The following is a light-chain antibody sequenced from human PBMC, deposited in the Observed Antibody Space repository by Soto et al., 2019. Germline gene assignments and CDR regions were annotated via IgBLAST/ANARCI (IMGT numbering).Light chain of an antibody. CDR3: QQYGSSPGT. J-gene: IGKJ1*01. CDR1: HFVASSY. Sequence: EIVLTQSPGTLSLSPGERATLSCRASHFVASSYVAWYQQKPGQAPRLLIYGASSRAAGIPDRFSGSASGTDFTLTISRLEPEDFAVYYCQQYGSSPGTFGQGTKVDIK. CDR2: GAS. V-gene: IGKV3-20*01.